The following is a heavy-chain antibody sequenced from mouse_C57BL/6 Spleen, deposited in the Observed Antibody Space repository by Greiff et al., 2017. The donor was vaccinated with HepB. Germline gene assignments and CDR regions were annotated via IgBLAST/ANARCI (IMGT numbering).Heavy chain of an antibody. J-gene: IGHJ4*01. Sequence: DVNLQESGAELVKPGASVKLSCTASGFNIKDYYMHWVKQRTEQGLEWIGRIDPEDGETKYATTFQGKATITADTSSNTAYLQLSSLTSEDTAVYYCASSDGYYPYYAMDYWGQGTSVTVSS. CDR3: ASSDGYYPYYAMDY. V-gene: IGHV14-2*01. D-gene: IGHD2-3*01. CDR2: IDPEDGET. CDR1: GFNIKDYY.